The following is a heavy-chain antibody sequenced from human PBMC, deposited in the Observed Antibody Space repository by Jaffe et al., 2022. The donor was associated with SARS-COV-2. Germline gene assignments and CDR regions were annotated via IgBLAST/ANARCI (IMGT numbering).Heavy chain of an antibody. Sequence: QVQLVESGGGVVQPGRSLRLSCAASGFTFSSYAMHWVRQAPGKGLEWVAVISYDGSNKYYADSVKGRFTISRDNSKNTLYLQMNSLRAEDTAVYYCAREVSYYDSSGYHDYWGQGTLVTVSS. D-gene: IGHD3-22*01. CDR2: ISYDGSNK. J-gene: IGHJ4*02. CDR1: GFTFSSYA. CDR3: AREVSYYDSSGYHDY. V-gene: IGHV3-30*04.